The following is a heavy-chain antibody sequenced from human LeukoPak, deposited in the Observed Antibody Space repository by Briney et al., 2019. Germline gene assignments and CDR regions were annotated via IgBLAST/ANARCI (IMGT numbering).Heavy chain of an antibody. Sequence: PSETPSLTCTVSGGSISSYYWSWIRQPAGKGLEWIGRIYTSGSTNYNPSLKSRVTMSVDTSKNQFSLKLSSVTAADTAVYYCARDYRYSSSWYDWFDPWGQGTLVTVSS. CDR3: ARDYRYSSSWYDWFDP. CDR1: GGSISSYY. V-gene: IGHV4-4*07. D-gene: IGHD6-13*01. CDR2: IYTSGST. J-gene: IGHJ5*02.